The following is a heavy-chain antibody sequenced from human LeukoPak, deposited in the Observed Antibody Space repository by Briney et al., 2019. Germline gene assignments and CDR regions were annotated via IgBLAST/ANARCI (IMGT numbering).Heavy chain of an antibody. J-gene: IGHJ4*02. CDR3: ARGPLGRRGYSGYVTFDY. D-gene: IGHD5-12*01. V-gene: IGHV1-69*05. CDR2: IIPIFGTA. CDR1: GGTFSSYA. Sequence: GASVKVSCKASGGTFSSYAISWVRQAPGQGLEWMGRIIPIFGTANYAQKFQGRVTITTDESTSTAYMELSSLISEDTAVYYCARGPLGRRGYSGYVTFDYWGQGTLVTVSS.